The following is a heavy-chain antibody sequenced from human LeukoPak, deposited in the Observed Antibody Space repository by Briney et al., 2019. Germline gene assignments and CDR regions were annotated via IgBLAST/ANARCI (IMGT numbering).Heavy chain of an antibody. CDR3: ARGATLFRYDY. CDR1: GGSISSNF. Sequence: PSETLSLTCTASGGSISSNFWSWIRQPPGKGLEWIGYIYYSGSTNYNPSLKSRVTISVDTSKNQFSLKLTSVTAADTAVYYCARGATLFRYDYWGQGTLVTVSS. J-gene: IGHJ4*02. CDR2: IYYSGST. V-gene: IGHV4-59*01.